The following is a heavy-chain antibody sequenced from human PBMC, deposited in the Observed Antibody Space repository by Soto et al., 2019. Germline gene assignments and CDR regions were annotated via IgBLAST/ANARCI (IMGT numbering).Heavy chain of an antibody. J-gene: IGHJ6*02. CDR3: ARDHDYGDPYYYGMDV. V-gene: IGHV4-31*03. D-gene: IGHD4-17*01. Sequence: SETLSLTCTVSGGSISSGGYYWSWIRQHPGKGLEWIGYIYYSGSTYYNPSLKSRVTISVGTSKNQFSLKLSSVTAADTAVYYCARDHDYGDPYYYGMDVWGQGTTVTVSS. CDR1: GGSISSGGYY. CDR2: IYYSGST.